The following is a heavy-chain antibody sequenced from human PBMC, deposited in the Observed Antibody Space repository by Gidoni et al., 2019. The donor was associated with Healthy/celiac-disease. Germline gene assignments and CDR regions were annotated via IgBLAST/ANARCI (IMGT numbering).Heavy chain of an antibody. V-gene: IGHV3-23*01. D-gene: IGHD2-21*01. CDR2: ISGRGGST. Sequence: EVQLLESGGGLVQPGVSLRLSCAASGFTFSSYAMSWVRRAPGKGLEWVSAISGRGGSTYYADSVKGRFTISRDNSKNTLYLQMNSLRAEDTAVYYCAKGTVFRGFDYWGQGTLVTVSS. J-gene: IGHJ4*02. CDR1: GFTFSSYA. CDR3: AKGTVFRGFDY.